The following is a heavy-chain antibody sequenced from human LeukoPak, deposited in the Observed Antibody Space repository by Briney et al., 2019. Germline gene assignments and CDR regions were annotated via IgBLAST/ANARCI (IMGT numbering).Heavy chain of an antibody. Sequence: GGSLRPSRAVSGFTVSNNCVTSARQAPGNGLEWVSFIYSEDSTYYPDSVKGRFTISRDNSKNTLYLHMNSLRGEDTAVYYCARDGGSGYYDSSGGYSYGMDVWGQGTTVTVSS. J-gene: IGHJ6*02. CDR2: IYSEDST. V-gene: IGHV3-53*01. CDR1: GFTVSNNC. CDR3: ARDGGSGYYDSSGGYSYGMDV. D-gene: IGHD3-22*01.